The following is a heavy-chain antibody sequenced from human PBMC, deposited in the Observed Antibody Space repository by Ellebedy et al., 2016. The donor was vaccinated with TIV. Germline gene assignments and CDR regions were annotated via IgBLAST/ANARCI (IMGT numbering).Heavy chain of an antibody. CDR1: GFTFEDFA. CDR2: ISWNSGTM. CDR3: VKGSIAVTGTCFDS. D-gene: IGHD6-13*01. V-gene: IGHV3-9*01. J-gene: IGHJ4*02. Sequence: SLKISCAASGFTFEDFAMHWVRQAPGMGLEWVSGISWNSGTMHYTDSVKGRFTISRDNAKNSLYLQMHSLVAEDTAFYYCVKGSIAVTGTCFDSWGQGTLVTVSS.